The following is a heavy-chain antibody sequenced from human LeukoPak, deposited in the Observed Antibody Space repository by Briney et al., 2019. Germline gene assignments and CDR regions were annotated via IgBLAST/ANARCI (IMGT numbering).Heavy chain of an antibody. CDR1: GYTFTASF. V-gene: IGHV1-2*02. CDR2: INPSSGDT. CDR3: ARGKVTVAGTSERANWFDP. D-gene: IGHD6-19*01. J-gene: IGHJ5*02. Sequence: ASVKVSCKASGYTFTASFLHWVRQAPGQGLEWMGWINPSSGDTSSVQKFQDRVTMTRDTSINTAYMELSRLRSDDTAVYYCARGKVTVAGTSERANWFDPWGQGTLVTVSS.